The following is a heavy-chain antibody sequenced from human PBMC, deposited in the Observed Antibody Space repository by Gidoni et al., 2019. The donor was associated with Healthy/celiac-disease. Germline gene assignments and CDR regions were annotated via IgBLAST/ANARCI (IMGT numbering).Heavy chain of an antibody. V-gene: IGHV3-20*01. J-gene: IGHJ3*02. D-gene: IGHD5-18*01. CDR2: INWNGGST. CDR1: GFTFDDYG. CDR3: ARDGGYSYGYAFDI. Sequence: EVQLVESGGGVVRPGGSLRLYCAASGFTFDDYGMRWVRQAPGKGLEWVSGINWNGGSTGYADSVKGRFTISRDNAKNSLYLQMNSLRAEDTALYHCARDGGYSYGYAFDIWGQGTMVTVSS.